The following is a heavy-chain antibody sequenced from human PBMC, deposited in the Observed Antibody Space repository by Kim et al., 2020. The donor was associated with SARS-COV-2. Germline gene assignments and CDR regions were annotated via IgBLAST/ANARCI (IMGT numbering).Heavy chain of an antibody. J-gene: IGHJ3*01. D-gene: IGHD3-22*01. V-gene: IGHV3-48*03. CDR2: ISSSGSTI. CDR3: ARRSNYYDSSGYHYYAF. Sequence: GGSLRLSCAASGFTFSSYEMNWVRQAPGKGLEWVSYISSSGSTIYYADSVKGRFTISRDNAKNSMYLQMNSLRAEDTAIYYYARRSNYYDSSGYHYYAF. CDR1: GFTFSSYE.